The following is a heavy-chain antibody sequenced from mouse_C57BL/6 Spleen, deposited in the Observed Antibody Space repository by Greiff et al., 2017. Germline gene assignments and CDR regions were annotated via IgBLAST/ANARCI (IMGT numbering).Heavy chain of an antibody. V-gene: IGHV1-63*01. CDR1: GYTFTNYW. D-gene: IGHD1-1*01. J-gene: IGHJ2*01. CDR3: ARSDYYGSSYNY. CDR2: IYPGGGYT. Sequence: VKLQESGAELVRPGTSVKMSCKASGYTFTNYWIGWAKQRPGHGLEWIGDIYPGGGYTNYNEKFKGKATLTADKSSSTAYMQFSSLTSEDSAIYYCARSDYYGSSYNYWGQGTTLTVSS.